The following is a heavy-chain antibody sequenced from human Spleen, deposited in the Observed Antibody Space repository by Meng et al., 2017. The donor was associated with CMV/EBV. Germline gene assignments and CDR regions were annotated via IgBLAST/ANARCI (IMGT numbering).Heavy chain of an antibody. D-gene: IGHD3-16*01. CDR3: ATYDIMTGRPK. J-gene: IGHJ4*02. Sequence: LPCAASGFSFSDYYRTWIRQAPGKGPEWISYINYSGTSVNYGDYVKGRFTISRDNANNSLYLQMNSLRAEDTAVYYCATYDIMTGRPKWGQGTLVTVS. V-gene: IGHV3-11*01. CDR1: GFSFSDYY. CDR2: INYSGTSV.